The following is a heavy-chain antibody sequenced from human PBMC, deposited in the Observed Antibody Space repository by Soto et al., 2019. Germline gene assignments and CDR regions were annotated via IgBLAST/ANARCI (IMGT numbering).Heavy chain of an antibody. CDR3: ARVYDGSGYFFPFDY. Sequence: GESLKISCKGSGYSFTSYWITWVRQMPGKGLEWMGRIDPSDSYTNYSPSFQGHVTISADKSISTAYLQWSSLKASDTAMYYCARVYDGSGYFFPFDYWGQGTLVTVSS. D-gene: IGHD3-22*01. J-gene: IGHJ4*02. CDR2: IDPSDSYT. V-gene: IGHV5-10-1*01. CDR1: GYSFTSYW.